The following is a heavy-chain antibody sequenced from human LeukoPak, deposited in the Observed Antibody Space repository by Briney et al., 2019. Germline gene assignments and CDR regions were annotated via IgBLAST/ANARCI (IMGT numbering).Heavy chain of an antibody. V-gene: IGHV4-39*07. J-gene: IGHJ4*02. Sequence: SETLSLTCTVSGDSISSSRYYWGWIRQPPGKGLEWIGSVYYTGSTYYNPSLKSRVTISVDRSKNQFSLKLSSVTAADTAVYYCARGPLSNSYYFDYWGQGTLVTVSS. CDR1: GDSISSSRYY. CDR3: ARGPLSNSYYFDY. CDR2: VYYTGST. D-gene: IGHD2/OR15-2a*01.